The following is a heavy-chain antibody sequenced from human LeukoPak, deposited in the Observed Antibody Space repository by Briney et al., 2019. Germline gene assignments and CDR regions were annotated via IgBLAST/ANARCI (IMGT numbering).Heavy chain of an antibody. Sequence: SETLSLTCTVSGGSISSYYWSWIRQPPVKGLEWIGYIYYSGSTNYNPSLKSRVTISVDTSKNQFSLKLSSVTAADTAVYYCASQYCSGGSCYLDYWGQGTLVTVSS. D-gene: IGHD2-15*01. CDR1: GGSISSYY. CDR3: ASQYCSGGSCYLDY. V-gene: IGHV4-59*08. J-gene: IGHJ4*02. CDR2: IYYSGST.